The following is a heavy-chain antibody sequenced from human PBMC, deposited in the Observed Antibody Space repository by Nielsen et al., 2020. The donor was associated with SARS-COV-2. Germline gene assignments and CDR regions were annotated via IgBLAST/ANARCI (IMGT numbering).Heavy chain of an antibody. D-gene: IGHD5-18*01. CDR1: GGSISRYY. CDR3: ARDVVDTAMVASYGMDV. V-gene: IGHV4-4*09. Sequence: SETLSLTCTVTGGSISRYYWSWIRQPPGKGLEWIGYIHDSGSTYFSPSLKSRVTISVDTSKNQFSLKLSSVTAADTALYYCARDVVDTAMVASYGMDVWGQGTTVTVSS. J-gene: IGHJ6*02. CDR2: IHDSGST.